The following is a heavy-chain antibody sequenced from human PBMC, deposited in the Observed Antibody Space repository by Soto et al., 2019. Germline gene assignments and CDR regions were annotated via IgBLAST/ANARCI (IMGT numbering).Heavy chain of an antibody. CDR2: ISWSSVNM. CDR3: VKGPNIDYNSGWIYFDY. CDR1: GLKFDDYA. Sequence: SLRLSCAASGLKFDDYAMYWVRQTQGRGLEWVSGISWSSVNMDYRDSVKGRFTISRDNAKNSLYLQMNSLRVEDTALYYWVKGPNIDYNSGWIYFDYWGQGTVVTVSS. D-gene: IGHD6-19*01. J-gene: IGHJ4*02. V-gene: IGHV3-9*01.